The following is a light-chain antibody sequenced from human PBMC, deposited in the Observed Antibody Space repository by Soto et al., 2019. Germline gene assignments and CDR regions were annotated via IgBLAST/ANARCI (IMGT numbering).Light chain of an antibody. CDR2: KAS. Sequence: DIQMTQSPSTLSASVGDRVTISCRASQSISSWLAWYQQKPGKAPNLLIYKASSLESGVPSRFIGSGSGTEFTLTISSRQPDDFAAYYCQQYNSYPVTFGLGTKVQIK. CDR1: QSISSW. J-gene: IGKJ1*01. V-gene: IGKV1-5*03. CDR3: QQYNSYPVT.